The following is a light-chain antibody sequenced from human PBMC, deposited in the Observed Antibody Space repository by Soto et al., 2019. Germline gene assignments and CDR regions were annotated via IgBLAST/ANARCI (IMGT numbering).Light chain of an antibody. V-gene: IGKV3-20*01. Sequence: EIVLTQSPGTLSLSPGERATLSCRASQSVSSNYLAWYQQKPGQAPRLLIYGVSSRATGIPDRFSGSGSGTDFTLTISRLEPEDFAVYYCQHYSYSRYLRFGPGTKVEIK. CDR2: GVS. J-gene: IGKJ3*01. CDR1: QSVSSNY. CDR3: QHYSYSRYLR.